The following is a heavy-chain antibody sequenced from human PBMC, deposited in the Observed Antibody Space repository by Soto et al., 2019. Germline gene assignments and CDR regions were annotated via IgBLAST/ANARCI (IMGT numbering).Heavy chain of an antibody. Sequence: LSLTCTVSGGSISSYYWSWIRQPAGKGLEWIGRIYTSGSTNYNPSLKSRVTMSVDTSKNQFSLKLSSVTAADTAVYYCARDRHYYDSSRGMDVWGQGTTVTVSS. CDR2: IYTSGST. J-gene: IGHJ6*02. CDR1: GGSISSYY. D-gene: IGHD3-22*01. CDR3: ARDRHYYDSSRGMDV. V-gene: IGHV4-4*07.